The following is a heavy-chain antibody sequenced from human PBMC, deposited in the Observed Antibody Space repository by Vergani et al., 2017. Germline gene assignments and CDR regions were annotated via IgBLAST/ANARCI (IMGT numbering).Heavy chain of an antibody. Sequence: QVQLVQSGAEVKKPGSSVKVSCKASGGTFSSYAISWVRQAPGQGLEWMGGIIPIFGTANYAQKFQGRATITADESTSTAYMELSSLRSEDTAVYYCARLLWYDSSGYRNWFDPWGQGTLVTVSS. CDR1: GGTFSSYA. J-gene: IGHJ5*02. CDR3: ARLLWYDSSGYRNWFDP. V-gene: IGHV1-69*01. CDR2: IIPIFGTA. D-gene: IGHD3-22*01.